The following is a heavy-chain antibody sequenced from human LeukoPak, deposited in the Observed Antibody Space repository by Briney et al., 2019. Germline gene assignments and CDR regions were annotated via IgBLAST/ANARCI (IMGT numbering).Heavy chain of an antibody. CDR1: GFTFSSYA. CDR2: ISYDGSNK. Sequence: GRSLRLSCAASGFTFSSYAMHWVRQAPGKGLEWVAVISYDGSNKYYADSVKGRFTISRDNSKNTLYLQMNSLRAEDTAVYYCARENIAAAGSSYFDYWGQGTLVTVSS. D-gene: IGHD6-13*01. J-gene: IGHJ4*02. CDR3: ARENIAAAGSSYFDY. V-gene: IGHV3-30-3*01.